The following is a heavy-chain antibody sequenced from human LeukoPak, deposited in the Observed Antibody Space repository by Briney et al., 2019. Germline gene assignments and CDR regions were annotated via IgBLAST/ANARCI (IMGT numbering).Heavy chain of an antibody. J-gene: IGHJ4*02. CDR2: IYYRGST. Sequence: SETLSLTCTVCGGSISIYYWSWIRQPPGEGGEWIGYIYYRGSTTYNPSLKSRVTISADTSKNQFSLKLGSVTAADTAVYYCARGGDSGYDYVDYWGQGTLVTVSS. CDR3: ARGGDSGYDYVDY. D-gene: IGHD5-12*01. CDR1: GGSISIYY. V-gene: IGHV4-59*01.